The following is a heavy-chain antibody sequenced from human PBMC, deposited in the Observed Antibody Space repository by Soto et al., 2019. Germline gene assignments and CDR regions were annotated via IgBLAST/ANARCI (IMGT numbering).Heavy chain of an antibody. CDR2: TYYRSKWYN. Sequence: SQTLSLTCAISGDSVSSNSAAWNWIRQSPSRGLERLGRTYYRSKWYNDYAVSVKSRITINPDTSKNQFSLQLNSVTPEDTAVYYCARDKGSIVGATMFDYWGQGXLVTVYS. V-gene: IGHV6-1*01. CDR3: ARDKGSIVGATMFDY. D-gene: IGHD1-26*01. J-gene: IGHJ4*02. CDR1: GDSVSSNSAA.